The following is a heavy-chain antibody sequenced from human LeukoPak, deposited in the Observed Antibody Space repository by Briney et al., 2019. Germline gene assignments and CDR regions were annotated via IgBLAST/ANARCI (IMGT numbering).Heavy chain of an antibody. CDR3: ARSIYSGSYYDY. V-gene: IGHV1-2*06. D-gene: IGHD1-26*01. CDR1: GYTFTGYY. J-gene: IGHJ4*02. Sequence: ASLKVSCKASGYTFTGYYMHWVRQAPGQGLEWMGRINPNSGGTNYAQKFQGRVTMTRDTSISTAYMELSRLRSDDTAVYYCARSIYSGSYYDYWGQGTLVTVSS. CDR2: INPNSGGT.